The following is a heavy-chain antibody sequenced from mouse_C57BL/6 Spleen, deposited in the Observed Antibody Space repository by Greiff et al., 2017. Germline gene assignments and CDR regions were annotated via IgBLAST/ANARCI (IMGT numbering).Heavy chain of an antibody. D-gene: IGHD1-1*01. CDR2: INPYNGDT. CDR3: ARSEDYGSSYDYAMDY. V-gene: IGHV1-20*01. J-gene: IGHJ4*01. CDR1: GYSFTGYF. Sequence: VQLKESGPELVKPGDSVKISCKASGYSFTGYFMNWVMQSHGKSLEWIGRINPYNGDTFYNQKFKGKATLTVDKSSSTAHMELRSLTSEDSAVYYCARSEDYGSSYDYAMDYWGQGTSVTVSS.